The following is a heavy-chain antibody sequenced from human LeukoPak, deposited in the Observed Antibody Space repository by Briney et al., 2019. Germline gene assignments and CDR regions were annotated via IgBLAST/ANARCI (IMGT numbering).Heavy chain of an antibody. Sequence: ASVKVSCKASGFTFTSSAVQWVRQARGQRLEWIGWIVVGSGNTNYAQKFQERVTITRDMSTSTAYMELSSLRSEDTAVYYCARDVRIAAAGMRSYFDYWGQGTLVTVSS. D-gene: IGHD6-13*01. J-gene: IGHJ4*02. V-gene: IGHV1-58*01. CDR1: GFTFTSSA. CDR2: IVVGSGNT. CDR3: ARDVRIAAAGMRSYFDY.